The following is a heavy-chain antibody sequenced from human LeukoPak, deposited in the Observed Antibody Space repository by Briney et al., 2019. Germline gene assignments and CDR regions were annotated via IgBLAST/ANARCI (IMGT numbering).Heavy chain of an antibody. D-gene: IGHD3-22*01. CDR3: AREYYYDSSGYYLTLDY. J-gene: IGHJ4*02. Sequence: ASVKVSCKASGYTFTGYYMHWVRQAPGQGLEWMGWINPNSGGTNYAQKFQGRVTMTRDTSISTAYMELSSLRSEDTAVYYCAREYYYDSSGYYLTLDYWGQGTLVTVSS. V-gene: IGHV1-2*02. CDR2: INPNSGGT. CDR1: GYTFTGYY.